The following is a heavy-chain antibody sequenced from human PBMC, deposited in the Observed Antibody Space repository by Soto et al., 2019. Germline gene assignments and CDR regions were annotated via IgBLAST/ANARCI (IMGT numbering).Heavy chain of an antibody. D-gene: IGHD6-13*01. CDR1: GFTFSSYA. CDR3: AKNRIAAAEDPWIDY. J-gene: IGHJ4*02. Sequence: PGGSLGLSCAAYGFTFSSYAMSWVRQAPGKGLEWVSAISGSGGSTYYADSVKGRFTISRDNSKNTLYLQMNSLRAEDTAVYYCAKNRIAAAEDPWIDYWGQGTLVTVSS. CDR2: ISGSGGST. V-gene: IGHV3-23*01.